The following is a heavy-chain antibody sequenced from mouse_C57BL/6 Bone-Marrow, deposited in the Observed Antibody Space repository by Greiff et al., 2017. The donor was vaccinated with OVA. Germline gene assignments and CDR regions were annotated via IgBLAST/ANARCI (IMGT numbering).Heavy chain of an antibody. CDR1: GYTFTSYG. Sequence: QVQLQQSGAELARPGASVKLSCKASGYTFTSYGISWVKQRTGQGLEWIGEIYPRSGNTYYNEKFKGKATLTADKSSSTAYMELRSLTSEDSAVYFCARGSYGSSYEAYWGQGTLVTVSA. V-gene: IGHV1-81*01. CDR2: IYPRSGNT. D-gene: IGHD1-1*01. CDR3: ARGSYGSSYEAY. J-gene: IGHJ3*01.